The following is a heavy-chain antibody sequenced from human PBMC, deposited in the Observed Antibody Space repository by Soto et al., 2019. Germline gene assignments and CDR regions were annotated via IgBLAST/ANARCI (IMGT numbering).Heavy chain of an antibody. V-gene: IGHV4-61*01. Sequence: QVQLQESGPGLVKPSETLSLTCTVSGGSVSSGSYYRSWIRQPPGKGLEWIGYIYYSGSTNYNPSLQSRVTISVDTSENQFSLKLSSVTAADTAVYYCARDCSGGSCYPKYYFDYWGQGTLVTVSS. J-gene: IGHJ4*02. D-gene: IGHD2-15*01. CDR2: IYYSGST. CDR3: ARDCSGGSCYPKYYFDY. CDR1: GGSVSSGSYY.